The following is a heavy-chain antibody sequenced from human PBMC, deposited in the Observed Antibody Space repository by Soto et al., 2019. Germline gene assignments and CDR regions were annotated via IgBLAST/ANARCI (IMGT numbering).Heavy chain of an antibody. V-gene: IGHV3-21*01. CDR1: GFTFSSYS. Sequence: EVQLVESGGGLVQPGGSLRLSCAASGFTFSSYSMNWVRQAPGKGLEWVSSISSSNSYIYYADSVKGRFTFSRDNAKNSLFLQMNSLRAEDTAVYFCALSGSQYYFDYWGQGTLVTVSS. J-gene: IGHJ4*02. CDR3: ALSGSQYYFDY. D-gene: IGHD1-26*01. CDR2: ISSSNSYI.